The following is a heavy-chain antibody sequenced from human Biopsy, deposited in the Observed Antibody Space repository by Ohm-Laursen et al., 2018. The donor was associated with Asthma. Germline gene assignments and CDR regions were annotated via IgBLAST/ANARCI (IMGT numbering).Heavy chain of an antibody. CDR3: ARGYSGSDRIVYYYSGLEV. D-gene: IGHD5-12*01. CDR2: LIPVLGTP. CDR1: GDSFSNYA. Sequence: SVKVSCKVSGDSFSNYAISWVRQAPGQGLEWMGGLIPVLGTPDHAQMFEGRVTITADGSTSTAYMELSSLSSGDTAVYYCARGYSGSDRIVYYYSGLEVWGQGTTVTVSS. J-gene: IGHJ6*02. V-gene: IGHV1-69*13.